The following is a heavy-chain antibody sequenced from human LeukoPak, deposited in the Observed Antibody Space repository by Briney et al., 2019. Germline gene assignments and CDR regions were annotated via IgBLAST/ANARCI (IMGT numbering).Heavy chain of an antibody. CDR2: ISLSGRT. D-gene: IGHD1-26*01. Sequence: SGTLSLTCDVSGGSISRTNWWSWVRQSPGQGLEWIGEISLSGRTNYNPSLQSRVTMSLDESKNQLSLDLASVTAADTAVYYCSRESGAFSPFGYWGQGTLVTVHS. CDR3: SRESGAFSPFGY. J-gene: IGHJ4*02. V-gene: IGHV4-4*02. CDR1: GGSISRTNW.